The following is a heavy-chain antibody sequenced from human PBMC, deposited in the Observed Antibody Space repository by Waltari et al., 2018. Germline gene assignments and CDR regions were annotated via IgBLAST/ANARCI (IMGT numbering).Heavy chain of an antibody. CDR1: GFNFSNAW. CDR2: SKSQTDDGTT. Sequence: EVQLVESGGGLVKPEVSLRLSCAASGFNFSNAWRHGVLPAPGGGLEWTGLSKSQTDDGTTDHAAPVKGRFTISRDDAKNTVYLQMDSLKTEDTAVYYCTTNLKKPGPWGQGTLVTVSS. CDR3: TTNLKKPGP. J-gene: IGHJ5*02. V-gene: IGHV3-15*01.